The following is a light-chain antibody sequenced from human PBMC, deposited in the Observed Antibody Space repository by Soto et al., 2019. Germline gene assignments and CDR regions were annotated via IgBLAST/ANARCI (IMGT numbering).Light chain of an antibody. Sequence: EIVLTQSPATLSLSPGERATLSCRASQSVTTFLAWYQQKPGQTPRLLIYDVSNRATGIPARFSGSGSGTDFTLTISSLEPEDFAVYYCQQRSNWPLTFGGGTKVEIK. CDR3: QQRSNWPLT. CDR1: QSVTTF. CDR2: DVS. V-gene: IGKV3-11*01. J-gene: IGKJ4*01.